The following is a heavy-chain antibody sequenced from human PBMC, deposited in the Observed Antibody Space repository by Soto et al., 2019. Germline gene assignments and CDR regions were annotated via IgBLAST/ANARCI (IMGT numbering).Heavy chain of an antibody. CDR1: GFTFNSFG. J-gene: IGHJ6*02. Sequence: QVQLVESGGGVVQPGRSLRLSCAASGFTFNSFGIHWVRQAPGKGLEWVALISYDGSNKYYADSVKGRFTISRDNSKNTLYLQMNSLRAEETAVYYCAKDRIAAADTYYYYCMDVWGQGTTVIVSS. CDR2: ISYDGSNK. D-gene: IGHD6-13*01. CDR3: AKDRIAAADTYYYYCMDV. V-gene: IGHV3-30*18.